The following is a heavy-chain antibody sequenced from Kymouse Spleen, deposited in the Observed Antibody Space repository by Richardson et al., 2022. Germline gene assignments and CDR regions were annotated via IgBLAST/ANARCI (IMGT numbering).Heavy chain of an antibody. CDR3: ARDNWNYVYYYYYGMDV. CDR2: IWYDGSNK. J-gene: IGHJ6*02. V-gene: IGHV3-33*01. Sequence: QVQLVESGGGVVQPGRSLRLSCAASGFTFSSYGMHWVRQAPGKGLEWVAVIWYDGSNKYYADSVKGRFTISRDNSKNTLYLQMNSLRAEDTAVYYCARDNWNYVYYYYYGMDVWGQGTTVTVSS. CDR1: GFTFSSYG. D-gene: IGHD1-7*01.